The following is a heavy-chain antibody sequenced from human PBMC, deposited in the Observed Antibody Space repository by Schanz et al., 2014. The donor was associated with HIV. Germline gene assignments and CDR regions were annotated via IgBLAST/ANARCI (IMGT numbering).Heavy chain of an antibody. CDR2: ISGSSIT. J-gene: IGHJ2*01. Sequence: IQLVESGGGLVQPGGSLRLSCAASGFTFSSYAMSWVRQAPGKGLEWVSAISGSSITYSADSVKGRFTISRDNSKNTLYLQMNSLRAEDTAVYYCALSRPSGYGGSWYFDLWGRGTLVAVSS. CDR1: GFTFSSYA. CDR3: ALSRPSGYGGSWYFDL. D-gene: IGHD2-15*01. V-gene: IGHV3-23*04.